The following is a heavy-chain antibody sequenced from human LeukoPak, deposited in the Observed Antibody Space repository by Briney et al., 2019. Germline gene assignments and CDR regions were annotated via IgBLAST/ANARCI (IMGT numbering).Heavy chain of an antibody. Sequence: GSLRLSCAASGFTFSAFWMSWVRQAPGKGLEWVANIKQDGSDKYYVESVKGRFTISRDNADNSLYLQMNSLRAEDTAVYYCARPWTDYYRSAFDIWGQGTMVTVSS. D-gene: IGHD3/OR15-3a*01. CDR3: ARPWTDYYRSAFDI. CDR2: IKQDGSDK. V-gene: IGHV3-7*04. J-gene: IGHJ3*02. CDR1: GFTFSAFW.